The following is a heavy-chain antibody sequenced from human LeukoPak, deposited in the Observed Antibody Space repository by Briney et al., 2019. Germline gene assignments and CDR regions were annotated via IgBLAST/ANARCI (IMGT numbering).Heavy chain of an antibody. D-gene: IGHD3-22*01. CDR1: GDTFTSYA. Sequence: ASVKVSCKASGDTFTSYAMNWGRQAPGQGLEWRGWINTNTGEPTYAQGFTGGFVFSLDTSVSTAYLQISRLKAEDTAVYYCVRHLSDDSSGYPNWFHPWGQGTLLTVPS. CDR2: INTNTGEP. V-gene: IGHV7-4-1*02. J-gene: IGHJ5*02. CDR3: VRHLSDDSSGYPNWFHP.